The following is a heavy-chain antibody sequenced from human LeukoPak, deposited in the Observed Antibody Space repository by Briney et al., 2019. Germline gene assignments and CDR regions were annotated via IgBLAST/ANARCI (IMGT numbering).Heavy chain of an antibody. Sequence: GGSLRLSRAASGFTFSSYAMSWVRQAPGKGLEWVSAISGSGGSTYYADSVKGRFTISRDNAKNSLYLQMNSLRAEDTAVYYCARELLWFGESPHWGQGTLVTVSS. CDR3: ARELLWFGESPH. CDR1: GFTFSSYA. J-gene: IGHJ4*02. D-gene: IGHD3-10*01. V-gene: IGHV3-23*01. CDR2: ISGSGGST.